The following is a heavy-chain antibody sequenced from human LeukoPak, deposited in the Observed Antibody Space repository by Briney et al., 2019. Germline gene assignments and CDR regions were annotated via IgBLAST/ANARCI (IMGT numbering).Heavy chain of an antibody. V-gene: IGHV4-34*01. D-gene: IGHD2-2*01. CDR3: ARGANRLYCSSTSSIPRRCGAFDI. J-gene: IGHJ3*02. CDR1: GGSFSGYY. Sequence: SETLSLTCAVYGGSFSGYYWSWIRQPPGKGLEWIGEINHSGSTNYNPSLKSRDTISVDTSKNQFSLKLSSVTAADTAVYYCARGANRLYCSSTSSIPRRCGAFDIWGQGTMVTVSS. CDR2: INHSGST.